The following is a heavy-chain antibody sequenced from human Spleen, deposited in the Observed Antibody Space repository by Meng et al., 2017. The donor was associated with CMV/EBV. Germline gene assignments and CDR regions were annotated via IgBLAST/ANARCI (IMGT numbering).Heavy chain of an antibody. V-gene: IGHV3-53*01. J-gene: IGHJ6*02. Sequence: GESLKISCAASGFTVSSSYMNWVRQAPGKGLEWVSVIYSGGSTDYADSVKGRFTISRDNFKNSLYLQMNSLRAEDTAVYYCARDPYTYDFWSGYYGMDVWGQGTTVTVSS. CDR2: IYSGGST. CDR3: ARDPYTYDFWSGYYGMDV. CDR1: GFTVSSSY. D-gene: IGHD3-3*01.